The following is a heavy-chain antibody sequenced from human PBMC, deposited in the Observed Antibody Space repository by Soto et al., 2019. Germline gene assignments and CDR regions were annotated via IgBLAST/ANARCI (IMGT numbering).Heavy chain of an antibody. CDR1: GFTFSNYY. D-gene: IGHD2-2*01. Sequence: EVQLVESGGGLVQPGGSLRLSCAASGFTFSNYYMHWVRQVPGRGLEYVSTINGDGGSTFYANSLKGRFTISRDNSKNTLYLQMGGLRPEDMAVYYCARGLFTWSDSTTCYAYWGQGTPVTVSS. CDR2: INGDGGST. J-gene: IGHJ4*02. V-gene: IGHV3-64*01. CDR3: ARGLFTWSDSTTCYAY.